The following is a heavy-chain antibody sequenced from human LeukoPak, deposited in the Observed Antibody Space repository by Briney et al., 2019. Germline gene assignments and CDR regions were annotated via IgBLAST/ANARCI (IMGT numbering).Heavy chain of an antibody. J-gene: IGHJ4*02. D-gene: IGHD3-22*01. CDR2: MYYSGST. CDR3: ARHYYDNTGYYYLDY. CDR1: GGAFTGSTYY. Sequence: SETLSLTCNVSGGAFTGSTYYWAWIRQPPGKGLEWIVSMYYSGSTYYNPSLKSRVTISVDTSKNQFSLKLTSVTAADTATYYCARHYYDNTGYYYLDYWGQGTLVTVSS. V-gene: IGHV4-39*01.